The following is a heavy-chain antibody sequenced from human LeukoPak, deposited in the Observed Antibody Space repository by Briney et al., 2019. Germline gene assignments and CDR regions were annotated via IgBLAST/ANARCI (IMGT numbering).Heavy chain of an antibody. J-gene: IGHJ4*02. CDR1: GFTFSSSA. D-gene: IGHD1-26*01. V-gene: IGHV3-23*01. CDR3: AKVGGSVVY. Sequence: GGSLRLSCAASGFTFSSSAMSWVRQAPGKGLEWVSSISGSGSGGSTYYADSVKGRFTISRDNSNNTLYLQMNSLRVEDTAVYYCAKVGGSVVYWGQGTLVTVSS. CDR2: ISGSGSGGST.